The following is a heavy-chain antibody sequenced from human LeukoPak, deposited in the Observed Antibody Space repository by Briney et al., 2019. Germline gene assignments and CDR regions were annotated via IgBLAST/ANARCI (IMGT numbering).Heavy chain of an antibody. J-gene: IGHJ4*02. V-gene: IGHV4-59*01. Sequence: SETLSLTCTASGGSISSYYWSWIRQPPGKGLEWIGYIYYSGSTNYNPSLKSRVTISVVTSKNQFSLKLSSVTAADTAVYYCARSPTPRYSSSWFYYWGQGTLVTVSS. CDR3: ARSPTPRYSSSWFYY. D-gene: IGHD6-13*01. CDR2: IYYSGST. CDR1: GGSISSYY.